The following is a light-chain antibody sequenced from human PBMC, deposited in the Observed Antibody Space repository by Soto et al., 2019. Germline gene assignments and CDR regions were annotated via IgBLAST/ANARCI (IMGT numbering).Light chain of an antibody. CDR1: QSISSW. J-gene: IGKJ1*01. Sequence: DIQMTQSPSTLSASVGHRVTITCRASQSISSWLAWYQQKPGKAPKLLIYDASSLESGVPSRFSGSGSGTEFTLTISSLQPDDFATYYCQQYNSYSGTFGQGTRWIS. CDR2: DAS. CDR3: QQYNSYSGT. V-gene: IGKV1-5*01.